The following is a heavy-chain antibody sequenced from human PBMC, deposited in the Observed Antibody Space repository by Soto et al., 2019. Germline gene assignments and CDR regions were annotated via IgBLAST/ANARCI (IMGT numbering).Heavy chain of an antibody. V-gene: IGHV1-46*01. Sequence: GASVKVSCKASGYTFTSYYMHWVRQAPGQRLEWMGIINPSGGSTSYAQKFQGRVTMTRDTSTSTVYMEPSSLRSEDTAVYYCARGPAHYDSSGEGYYYYGMDVWGQGTTVTVSS. J-gene: IGHJ6*02. D-gene: IGHD3-22*01. CDR3: ARGPAHYDSSGEGYYYYGMDV. CDR2: INPSGGST. CDR1: GYTFTSYY.